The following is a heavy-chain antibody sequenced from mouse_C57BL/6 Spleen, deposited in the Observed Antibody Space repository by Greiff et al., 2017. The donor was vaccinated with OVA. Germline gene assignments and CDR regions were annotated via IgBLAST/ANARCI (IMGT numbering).Heavy chain of an antibody. V-gene: IGHV1-55*01. CDR1: GYTFTSYW. CDR3: ARWDYDSYYAMDY. J-gene: IGHJ4*01. Sequence: QVQLQQPGAELVKPGASVKMSCKASGYTFTSYWITWVKQRPGQGLEWIGDIYPGSGSTNYNEKFKSKATLTVDTSSSTAYMQLSSLTSEDSAVYYCARWDYDSYYAMDYWGQGTSVTVAS. CDR2: IYPGSGST. D-gene: IGHD2-4*01.